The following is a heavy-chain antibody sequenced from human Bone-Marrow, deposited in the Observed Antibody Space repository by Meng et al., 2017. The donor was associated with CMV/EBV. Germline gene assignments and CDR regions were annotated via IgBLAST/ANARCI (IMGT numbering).Heavy chain of an antibody. CDR1: GYSFTSYG. J-gene: IGHJ2*01. V-gene: IGHV1-2*02. CDR2: INPNNGGT. CDR3: ARARTPYDL. Sequence: QVQLVQSGAEVKKPGAPVKVSCKASGYSFTSYGTTWVRQAPGQGLEWVGWINPNNGGTNYAQRFQGRVTMTRDTSTSTAYMELSGLRSDDTAVYYCARARTPYDLWGRGTLVTVSS.